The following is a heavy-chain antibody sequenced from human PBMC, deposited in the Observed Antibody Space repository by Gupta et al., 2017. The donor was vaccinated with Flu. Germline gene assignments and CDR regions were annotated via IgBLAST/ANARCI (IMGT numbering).Heavy chain of an antibody. CDR1: GSSINNDYY. Sequence: QVQLQESGPGLVKPSDTLSLTCGVSGSSINNDYYWAWIRQPPGRGLEWIAYMCHSGHTYYNPSLKSRVTMSLGPSKNQFSLELSSVAAVDTAIYDCATKPDAKYYFDNWGQGTLVTVSS. CDR2: MCHSGHT. CDR3: ATKPDAKYYFDN. D-gene: IGHD1-14*01. J-gene: IGHJ4*02. V-gene: IGHV4-28*01.